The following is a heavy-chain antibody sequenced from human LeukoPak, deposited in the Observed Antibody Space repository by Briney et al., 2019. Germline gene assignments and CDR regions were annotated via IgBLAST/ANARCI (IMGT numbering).Heavy chain of an antibody. V-gene: IGHV4-59*01. CDR3: ARVRGYGVYWFDP. J-gene: IGHJ5*02. CDR2: IYYSGST. Sequence: SETLSLTCTVSGGPISSYYWSWIRQPPGKGLEWIGYIYYSGSTNYNPSLKSRVTISVDTSKNQFSLKLSSVTAADTAVYYCARVRGYGVYWFDPWGQGTLVTVSS. CDR1: GGPISSYY. D-gene: IGHD1-1*01.